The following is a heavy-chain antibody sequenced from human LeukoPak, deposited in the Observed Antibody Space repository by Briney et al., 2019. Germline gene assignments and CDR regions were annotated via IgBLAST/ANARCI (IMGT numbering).Heavy chain of an antibody. J-gene: IGHJ4*02. CDR2: IYSGGST. D-gene: IGHD2-2*01. V-gene: IGHV3-66*01. CDR3: AKDQVRRFSVVVPAAIDY. Sequence: GGSLRLSCAASGFTVSSNYMSWVRQAPGKGLEWVSVIYSGGSTYYADSVKGRFTISRDNSKNTLYLQMNSLRAEDTAVYYCAKDQVRRFSVVVPAAIDYWGQGTLVTVSS. CDR1: GFTVSSNY.